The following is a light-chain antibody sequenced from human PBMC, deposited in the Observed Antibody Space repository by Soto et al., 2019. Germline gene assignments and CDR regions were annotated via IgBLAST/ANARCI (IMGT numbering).Light chain of an antibody. Sequence: AIRMTQSPSSFSESTGDRVTITCRASQGISSYLAWYQQKPGKAPKLLIYAASTLQSGVPSRFSGSGSGTDFTLTIRCLQSEDFATYFCQQYYSYPLTFVGGTKVEIK. V-gene: IGKV1-8*01. CDR3: QQYYSYPLT. J-gene: IGKJ4*01. CDR1: QGISSY. CDR2: AAS.